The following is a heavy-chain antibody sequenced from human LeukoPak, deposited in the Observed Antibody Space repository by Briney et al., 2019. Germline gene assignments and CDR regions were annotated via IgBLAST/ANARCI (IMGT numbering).Heavy chain of an antibody. V-gene: IGHV1-2*02. CDR3: AREYCSSTSCHFDY. CDR2: INPNSGGT. CDR1: GYTFTGYY. J-gene: IGHJ4*02. D-gene: IGHD2-2*01. Sequence: GASVKVSRKASGYTFTGYYMHWVRQAPGQGLEWMGWINPNSGGTNYAQKFQGRVTMTRDTSISTAYMELSRLRSDDTAVYYCAREYCSSTSCHFDYWGQGTLVTVSS.